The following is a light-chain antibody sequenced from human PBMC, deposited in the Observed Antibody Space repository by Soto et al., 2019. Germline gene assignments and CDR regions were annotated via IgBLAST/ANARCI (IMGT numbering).Light chain of an antibody. Sequence: EVVMTQSPATLSVSPGERATLSCWASQSVNINLAWYQQQLGQAPRVLISGASTRATGVPARFSGSRSGPEFTLTINSLQSEDVAIYYCQPYNNWPLTFGGGTKVDI. J-gene: IGKJ4*01. V-gene: IGKV3-15*01. CDR2: GAS. CDR1: QSVNIN. CDR3: QPYNNWPLT.